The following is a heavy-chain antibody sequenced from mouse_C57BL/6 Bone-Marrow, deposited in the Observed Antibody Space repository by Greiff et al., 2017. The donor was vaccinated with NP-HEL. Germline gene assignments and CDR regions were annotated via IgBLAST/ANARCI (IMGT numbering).Heavy chain of an antibody. CDR3: ARDRKLTGTPYWYFDV. CDR2: INYDGSST. J-gene: IGHJ1*03. Sequence: EVKLMESEGGLVQPGSSMKLSCTASGFTFSDYYMAWVRQVPEKGLEWVANINYDGSSTYYLDSLTSRFIISRDNAKNILYLQMSSLKSEDTATYYCARDRKLTGTPYWYFDVWGTGTTVTVSS. V-gene: IGHV5-16*01. CDR1: GFTFSDYY. D-gene: IGHD4-1*01.